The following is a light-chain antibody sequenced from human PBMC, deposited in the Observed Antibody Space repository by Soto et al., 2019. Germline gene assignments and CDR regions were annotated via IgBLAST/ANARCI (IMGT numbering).Light chain of an antibody. CDR3: QQYNKWPRT. CDR1: QAIVTW. V-gene: IGKV1-5*01. J-gene: IGKJ1*01. Sequence: DIQMTQSPSTLSASVGDRVNITCRASQAIVTWLAWHQQKPGNAPKVLISDASSLESGVPSRFSGSGSGTEFTLTINNLQADDFAVYYCQQYNKWPRTFGQGTKVEIK. CDR2: DAS.